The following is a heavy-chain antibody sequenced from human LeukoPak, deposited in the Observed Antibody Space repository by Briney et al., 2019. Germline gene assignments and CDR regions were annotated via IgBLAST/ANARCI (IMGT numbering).Heavy chain of an antibody. CDR2: ISSSSSYI. CDR1: GFTFSSYS. D-gene: IGHD1-26*01. J-gene: IGHJ4*02. V-gene: IGHV3-21*01. CDR3: ARDLRSGSYPYDY. Sequence: GGSLRLSCAASGFTFSSYSMNWVRQAPGKGLEWVSSISSSSSYIYYADSVKGRSTISRDNAKNSLYLQMNSLRAEDTAVYYCARDLRSGSYPYDYWGQGTLVTVSS.